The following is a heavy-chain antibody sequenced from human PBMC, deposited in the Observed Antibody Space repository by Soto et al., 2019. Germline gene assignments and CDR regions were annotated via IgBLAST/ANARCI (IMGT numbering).Heavy chain of an antibody. Sequence: QVQLVQSGAEVKKTGSSVKVSCKASGGTFSIYGFSWVRQAPGQGPEWIGGIIPILTTPNYAQKFQGRVTIVADESTTTVYMERSSLKVEDTAVYYCATAVGIAPTGEDGMDVWGQGTSVTVSS. V-gene: IGHV1-69*01. J-gene: IGHJ6*02. CDR3: ATAVGIAPTGEDGMDV. D-gene: IGHD2-8*02. CDR1: GGTFSIYG. CDR2: IIPILTTP.